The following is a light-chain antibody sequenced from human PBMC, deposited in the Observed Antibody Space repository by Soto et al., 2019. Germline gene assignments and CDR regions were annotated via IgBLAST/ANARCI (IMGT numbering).Light chain of an antibody. Sequence: QSALTQPASVSGSPGQSITISCTGTSSDVGGYNYVSWYQQRPGKAPKRMIYEVSNRPSGVSNRFSGSKSGNTASLTISGLQAEDEADYYCSSYTSSSTLVFGGGTKLTVL. V-gene: IGLV2-14*01. CDR3: SSYTSSSTLV. CDR1: SSDVGGYNY. CDR2: EVS. J-gene: IGLJ2*01.